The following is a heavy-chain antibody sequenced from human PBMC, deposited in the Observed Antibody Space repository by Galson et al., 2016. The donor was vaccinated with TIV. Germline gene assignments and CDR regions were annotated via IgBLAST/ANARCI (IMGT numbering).Heavy chain of an antibody. CDR1: GGSFRGYY. V-gene: IGHV4-34*01. D-gene: IGHD3-10*01. CDR2: IDDSGST. J-gene: IGHJ4*02. Sequence: SETLSLTCGVSGGSFRGYYWTWIRLPPGKGLEWIGEIDDSGSTNSIPSLKSRLTLSVDTSRNHFSLQLNSVTAADTAVYHCARGRFESGSYYNNGFDYWGQGTPVTVSS. CDR3: ARGRFESGSYYNNGFDY.